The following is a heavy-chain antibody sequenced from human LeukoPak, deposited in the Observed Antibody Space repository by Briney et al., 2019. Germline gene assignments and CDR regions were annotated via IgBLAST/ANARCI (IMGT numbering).Heavy chain of an antibody. CDR2: IIPIFGTA. CDR1: GGTFSSYA. D-gene: IGHD6-13*01. V-gene: IGHV1-69*06. CDR3: ARDHYSSSWYRGYWFDP. Sequence: SVKVSCKASGGTFSSYAISWVRQAPGQGLEWMGGIIPIFGTANYAQKFQGRVTITADKSTSTAYMELSSLRSEDTAVYYCARDHYSSSWYRGYWFDPWGQGTLVTVSS. J-gene: IGHJ5*02.